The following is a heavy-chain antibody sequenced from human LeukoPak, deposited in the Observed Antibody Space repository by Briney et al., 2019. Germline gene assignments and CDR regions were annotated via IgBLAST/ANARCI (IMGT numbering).Heavy chain of an antibody. J-gene: IGHJ4*02. CDR2: IKQDGSEK. CDR1: GFTFSSFW. CDR3: ARDHYYDFWSGYYANFDY. V-gene: IGHV3-7*01. Sequence: GGSLRLSCAASGFTFSSFWMSWVRQAPGKGLEWVANIKQDGSEKYYVDSVKGRFTISRDNAKNSLYLQMNSLRAEETAVYYWARDHYYDFWSGYYANFDYWGQGTLVTVSS. D-gene: IGHD3-3*01.